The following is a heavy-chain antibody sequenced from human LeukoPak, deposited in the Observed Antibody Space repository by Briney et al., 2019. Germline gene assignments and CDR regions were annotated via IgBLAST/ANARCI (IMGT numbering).Heavy chain of an antibody. CDR2: IYYSGNT. CDR1: GVSISGSNSY. D-gene: IGHD3/OR15-3a*01. J-gene: IGHJ4*02. CDR3: ARQTGSGLFILP. V-gene: IGHV4-39*01. Sequence: PSETLSLTCTVSGVSISGSNSYWGWIRQPPGKGLEWIGSIYYSGNTYYNASLKSQVSISIDTSKNQFSLRLTPVTAADTAVYYCARQTGSGLFILPGGQGTLVTVSS.